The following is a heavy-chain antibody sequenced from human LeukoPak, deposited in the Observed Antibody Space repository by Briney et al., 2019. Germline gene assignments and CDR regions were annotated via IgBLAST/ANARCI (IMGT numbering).Heavy chain of an antibody. Sequence: GGSLRLSCAASGFTFSRYAMSWVRQAPGKGLEWVSAITGSGGRTYYADSVKGRFTISRDNSKNTLYLEMNSLRGEDTAMYNCARGKTTVTTGTGYFDFWGQGTLVAVSS. CDR3: ARGKTTVTTGTGYFDF. V-gene: IGHV3-23*01. J-gene: IGHJ4*02. CDR2: ITGSGGRT. CDR1: GFTFSRYA. D-gene: IGHD4-11*01.